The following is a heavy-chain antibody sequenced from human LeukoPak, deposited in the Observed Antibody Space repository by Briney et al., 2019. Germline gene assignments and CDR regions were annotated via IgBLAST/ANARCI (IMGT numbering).Heavy chain of an antibody. CDR1: GFTFTSYG. Sequence: PGGSLRLSCAASGFTFTSYGISWVRQAPGQGLEWMGWISAYNGNTNYAQKLQGRVTMTTDTSTSTAYMELRSLRSDDTAVYYCARPYSYSGSYYGYWGQGTLVTVSS. CDR2: ISAYNGNT. D-gene: IGHD1-26*01. CDR3: ARPYSYSGSYYGY. J-gene: IGHJ4*02. V-gene: IGHV1-18*01.